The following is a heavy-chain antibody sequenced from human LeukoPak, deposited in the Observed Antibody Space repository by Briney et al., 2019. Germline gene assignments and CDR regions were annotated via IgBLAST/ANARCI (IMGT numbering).Heavy chain of an antibody. CDR3: AREGSIFGVVIIRKFDY. Sequence: ASVKVSCKASGYTFTGYYMHWVRQAPGQGLEWVGIINPSGGSTSYAQKFQGRVTMTRDTSTSTVYMELSSLRSEDTAVYYCAREGSIFGVVIIRKFDYWGQGTLVTVSS. J-gene: IGHJ4*02. V-gene: IGHV1-46*01. D-gene: IGHD3-3*01. CDR1: GYTFTGYY. CDR2: INPSGGST.